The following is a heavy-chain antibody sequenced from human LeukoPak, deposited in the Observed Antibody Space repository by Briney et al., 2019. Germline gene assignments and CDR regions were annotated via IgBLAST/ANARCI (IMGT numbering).Heavy chain of an antibody. D-gene: IGHD2-21*01. CDR1: GGSIFSYY. V-gene: IGHV4-59*08. J-gene: IGHJ4*02. CDR2: IYYSGST. CDR3: ARHLNNCGDDCYIFDY. Sequence: SETLSLTCTVSGGSIFSYYWGWIRQPPGKGLEWMGYIYYSGSTNYNPSLKSRVTISVDTSKNQFSLRVSSVTAADTAVYYCARHLNNCGDDCYIFDYWGQGTLVTVST.